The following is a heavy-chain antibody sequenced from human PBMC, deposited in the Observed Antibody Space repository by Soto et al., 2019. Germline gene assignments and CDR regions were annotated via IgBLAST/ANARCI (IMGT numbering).Heavy chain of an antibody. CDR2: IYYSGST. J-gene: IGHJ3*02. V-gene: IGHV4-4*02. Sequence: SETLSLTCAVSGGSITSSNWWSWVRQTPGKGLEWIGEIYYSGSTSFNPSLKSRVTMSVDKFKNQFSLKMTSVTAADTAVFYCARVPTTHDVFDIWGQGTMVTVSS. D-gene: IGHD5-12*01. CDR3: ARVPTTHDVFDI. CDR1: GGSITSSNW.